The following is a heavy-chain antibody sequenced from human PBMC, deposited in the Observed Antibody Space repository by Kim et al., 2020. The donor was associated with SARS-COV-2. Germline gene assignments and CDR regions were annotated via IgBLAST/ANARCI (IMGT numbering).Heavy chain of an antibody. CDR1: GGSISSGGYY. V-gene: IGHV4-31*03. CDR3: ARDPLRYSGSYYGAFDI. D-gene: IGHD1-26*01. J-gene: IGHJ3*02. Sequence: SETLSLTCTVSGGSISSGGYYRSWIRQHPGKGLEWIGYIYYSGSTYYNPSLKSRVTISVDTSKNQFSLKLSSVTAADTAVYYCARDPLRYSGSYYGAFDIWGQGTMVTVSS. CDR2: IYYSGST.